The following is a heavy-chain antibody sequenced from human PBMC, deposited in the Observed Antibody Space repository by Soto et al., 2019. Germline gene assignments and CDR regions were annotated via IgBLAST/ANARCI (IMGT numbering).Heavy chain of an antibody. Sequence: SGTLSLTCTVSGGSINANNYYWGWVRQPPGKGLEWIGSVFYNGTTYYSPSLKSRVTISLAPSRTQFSLKLESVTAADTAVYFCARLVVVSPVANAWGQGTLVTVSS. V-gene: IGHV4-39*01. J-gene: IGHJ5*02. CDR1: GGSINANNYY. D-gene: IGHD2-15*01. CDR2: VFYNGTT. CDR3: ARLVVVSPVANA.